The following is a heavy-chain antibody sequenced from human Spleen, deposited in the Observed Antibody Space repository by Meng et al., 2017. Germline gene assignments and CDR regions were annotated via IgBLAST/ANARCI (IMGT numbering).Heavy chain of an antibody. V-gene: IGHV1-46*01. CDR1: GYTFTTYD. CDR2: INPSGGST. CDR3: ARVTRSFDY. D-gene: IGHD4-11*01. Sequence: QVQMVQSGADVKKPGASVKVSCKASGYTFTTYDISWVRQAPGQGLEWMGIINPSGGSTTYAQKFQGRVTMTRDTSTNTVYMELSSLRSEDTAVYYCARVTRSFDYWGQGSLVTVSS. J-gene: IGHJ4*02.